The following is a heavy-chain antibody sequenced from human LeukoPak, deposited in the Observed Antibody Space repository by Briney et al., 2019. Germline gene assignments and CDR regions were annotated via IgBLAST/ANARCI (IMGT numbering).Heavy chain of an antibody. J-gene: IGHJ4*02. CDR2: IYYSGST. Sequence: PSETLSLTCTVSGGSISSYYWSWIRQPPGKGLEWIGYIYYSGSTNYNHSLKSRVTISVDTSKNQFSLKLRSVTAADTAVYYCARSAHYSQFDYWGQGTLVTVSS. V-gene: IGHV4-59*01. CDR3: ARSAHYSQFDY. CDR1: GGSISSYY. D-gene: IGHD3-22*01.